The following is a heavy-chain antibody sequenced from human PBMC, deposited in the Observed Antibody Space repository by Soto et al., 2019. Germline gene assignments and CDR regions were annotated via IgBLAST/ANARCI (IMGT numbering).Heavy chain of an antibody. CDR2: IWYDGSNK. V-gene: IGHV3-33*01. CDR1: GFTFSSYG. Sequence: GGSLRLSCAASGFTFSSYGMHWVRQAPGKGLEWVAVIWYDGSNKYYADSVKGRFTISRDNSKNTLYLQMNSLRAEDKAVYYCARDKTYYDFWSDAPTRYYYYGMDVWGQGTTVTVSS. D-gene: IGHD3-3*01. J-gene: IGHJ6*02. CDR3: ARDKTYYDFWSDAPTRYYYYGMDV.